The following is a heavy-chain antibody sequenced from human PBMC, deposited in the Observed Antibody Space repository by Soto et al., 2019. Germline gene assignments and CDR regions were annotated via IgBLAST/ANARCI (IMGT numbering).Heavy chain of an antibody. V-gene: IGHV4-59*11. CDR3: ARDGRAASGMDV. D-gene: IGHD1-26*01. J-gene: IGHJ6*02. CDR2: IYYRGST. Sequence: ETLALTCPVSGGSISSHYWSWVRQAPGKGLEWIGHIYYRGSTTYNPSLRSRSTISVDTSNNQFSLKLNSVTTADTAVYYCARDGRAASGMDVWGQGTKVTVS. CDR1: GGSISSHY.